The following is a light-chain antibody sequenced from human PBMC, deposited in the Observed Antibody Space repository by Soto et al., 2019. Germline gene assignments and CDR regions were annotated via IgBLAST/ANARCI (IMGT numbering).Light chain of an antibody. CDR1: QSVSSY. J-gene: IGKJ2*01. V-gene: IGKV3-11*01. CDR2: DAS. Sequence: EIVLTQSPATLSLSPGERATLSCRASQSVSSYLAWYQQKPGQAPRLLIYDASNRATGIPARFSGSVSGTDFTLTISSLEPEDFAVYYCQHRSNWPTFGQGTKLEIK. CDR3: QHRSNWPT.